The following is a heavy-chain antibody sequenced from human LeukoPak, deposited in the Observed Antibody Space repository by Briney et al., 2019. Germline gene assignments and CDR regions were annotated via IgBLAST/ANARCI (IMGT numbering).Heavy chain of an antibody. Sequence: SVKVSCKASGGTFSSYAISWVRQAPGQGLEWMGGIIPIFGTANYAQKFQGRVTITADESTNTAYMELSSLRSEDTAVYYCARVRALYCSGGSCYSMSYYDYGMDVWGQGTTVTVSS. CDR3: ARVRALYCSGGSCYSMSYYDYGMDV. CDR1: GGTFSSYA. CDR2: IIPIFGTA. D-gene: IGHD2-15*01. J-gene: IGHJ6*01. V-gene: IGHV1-69*01.